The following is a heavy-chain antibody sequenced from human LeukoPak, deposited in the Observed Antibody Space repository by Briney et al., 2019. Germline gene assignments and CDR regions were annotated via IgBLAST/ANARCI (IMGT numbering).Heavy chain of an antibody. CDR2: INLSGDT. Sequence: PSETLSLTCAVYGESLSGHYWTWIRQPPGKGLEWIGEINLSGDTYYNPSLKSRVTMSLDTSKNQFSLKLSSVTAADAAVYYCARGDIAARFGYWGQGTLVSVSS. CDR1: GESLSGHY. CDR3: ARGDIAARFGY. J-gene: IGHJ4*02. V-gene: IGHV4-34*01. D-gene: IGHD6-6*01.